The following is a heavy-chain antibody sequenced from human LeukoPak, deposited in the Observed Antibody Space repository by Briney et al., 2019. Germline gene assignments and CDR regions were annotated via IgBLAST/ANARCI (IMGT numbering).Heavy chain of an antibody. V-gene: IGHV1-46*01. D-gene: IGHD3-3*01. CDR2: INPSGGST. CDR1: GYTFTSYY. Sequence: ASVKVSCKASGYTFTSYYMHWVRQAPGQGLEWMGIINPSGGSTSYAQKFQGRVTMTRDMSTSTVYMELSSLRSEDTAVYYCARAGSPHYDFWSGYRGEGGSPDPWGQGTLVTVSS. CDR3: ARAGSPHYDFWSGYRGEGGSPDP. J-gene: IGHJ5*02.